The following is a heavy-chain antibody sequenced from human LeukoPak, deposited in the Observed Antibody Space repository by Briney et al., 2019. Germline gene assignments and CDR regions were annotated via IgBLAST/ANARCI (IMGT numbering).Heavy chain of an antibody. V-gene: IGHV4-59*01. J-gene: IGHJ3*02. CDR2: LYYIGST. CDR3: ARALVSTTYYDILTGYSSPHAFDI. D-gene: IGHD3-9*01. CDR1: GGSISSYY. Sequence: NASETLSLTCTVSGGSISSYYWSWIRQPPGKRLDWIGYLYYIGSTNYNPSLKSRVTISVDTSKHQFSLKLSSVTAADTAVYYCARALVSTTYYDILTGYSSPHAFDIWGQGTMVTVSS.